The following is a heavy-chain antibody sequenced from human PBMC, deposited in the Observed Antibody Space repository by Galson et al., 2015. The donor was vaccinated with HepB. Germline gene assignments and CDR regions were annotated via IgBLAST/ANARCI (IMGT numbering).Heavy chain of an antibody. J-gene: IGHJ4*02. D-gene: IGHD3-22*01. CDR2: IIPILGIA. Sequence: SVKVSCKASGGTFSSYAISWVRQAPGQGLEWMGRIIPILGIANYAQKFQGRVTITADKSTSPAYMELSSLRSEDTAVYYCARGSMIVGSMKGWGQGTLVTVSS. V-gene: IGHV1-69*04. CDR1: GGTFSSYA. CDR3: ARGSMIVGSMKG.